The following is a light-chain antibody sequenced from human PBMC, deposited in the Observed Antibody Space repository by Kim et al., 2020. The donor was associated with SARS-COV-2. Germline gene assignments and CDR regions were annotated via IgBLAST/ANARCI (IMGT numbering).Light chain of an antibody. V-gene: IGKV3-20*01. Sequence: PGDGATLSCRASQSGTSNYLAWYQQRPGQAPRLLIYAASRRADGIPDRFSGSGSGADFTLTISRLEPEDFAVYYCQQYGGSPSFTFGQGTRLEIK. CDR2: AAS. J-gene: IGKJ5*01. CDR1: QSGTSNY. CDR3: QQYGGSPSFT.